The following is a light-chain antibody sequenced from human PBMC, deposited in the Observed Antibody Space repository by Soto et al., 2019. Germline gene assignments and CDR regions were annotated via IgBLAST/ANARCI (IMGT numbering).Light chain of an antibody. J-gene: IGLJ2*01. CDR1: TGAVTSGHY. CDR2: DTS. V-gene: IGLV7-46*01. Sequence: QAVVTQEPSLTVSPGGTVTLTCGSSTGAVTSGHYPYWFQQKPGQAPRTLIYDTSNKHSWTLARFSGSLLGGKAALTLSGAQPEDEAEYYCLLSYSGARPYVVFGGGTKLTVL. CDR3: LLSYSGARPYVV.